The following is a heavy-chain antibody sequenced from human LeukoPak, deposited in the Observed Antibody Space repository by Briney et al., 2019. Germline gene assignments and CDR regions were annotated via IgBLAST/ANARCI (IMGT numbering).Heavy chain of an antibody. CDR3: VRVGVCPGCYYEY. V-gene: IGHV3-74*01. CDR2: ISTDGSSA. D-gene: IGHD3-16*01. J-gene: IGHJ4*02. Sequence: PGGSLRLSCEVSGFTFSSYWMHWVRQAPGKGLVWVSRISTDGSSASYADSVNGRFTISRDNAKNTLYLQMHSLRAEDTAVSSGVRVGVCPGCYYEYGGQGSLVTVSS. CDR1: GFTFSSYW.